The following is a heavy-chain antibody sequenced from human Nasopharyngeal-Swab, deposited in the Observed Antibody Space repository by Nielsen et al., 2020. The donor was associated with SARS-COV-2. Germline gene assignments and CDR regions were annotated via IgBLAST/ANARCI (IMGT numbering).Heavy chain of an antibody. CDR3: ARDPSSYYDILTGYGGDAFDI. D-gene: IGHD3-9*01. CDR2: IYTSGST. J-gene: IGHJ3*02. V-gene: IGHV4-61*02. CDR1: GGSISSGSYY. Sequence: SETLSLTCTVSGGSISSGSYYWSWIRQPAGKGLEWIGRIYTSGSTNYNPSLKSRVTISVDTSKNQFSLKLSSVTAADTAVYYCARDPSSYYDILTGYGGDAFDIWGQGTMVTVSS.